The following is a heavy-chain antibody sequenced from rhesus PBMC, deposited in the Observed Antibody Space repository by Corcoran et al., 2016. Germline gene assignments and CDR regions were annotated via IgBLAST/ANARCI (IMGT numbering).Heavy chain of an antibody. CDR2: ITGNRGST. V-gene: IGHV4-80*01. J-gene: IGHJ5-1*01. D-gene: IGHD3-28*01. Sequence: QVQLQESGPGLVKPSETLSLTCAVSGASISSYWWNWIGQPPGKGLECIGEITGNRGSTYSNPSLKSRVTISKDASKNQFSLKLSSVTAADTAVYYWARRGYYDSGLDVWGPGVLVTVSS. CDR1: GASISSYW. CDR3: ARRGYYDSGLDV.